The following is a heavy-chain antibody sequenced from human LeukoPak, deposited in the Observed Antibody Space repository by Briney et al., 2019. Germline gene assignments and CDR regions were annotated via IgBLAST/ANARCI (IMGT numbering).Heavy chain of an antibody. Sequence: GGSLRLSCAASGFTFSDYWMTWVRRAPGTGLEWVANIKQDGSEMHYVDSVKGRFTISRDNAKNSLHLQMNSLRADDTAVYYCARPRDRENYWRAFDIWGQGTMVTVSS. CDR3: ARPRDRENYWRAFDI. J-gene: IGHJ3*02. D-gene: IGHD1-7*01. CDR1: GFTFSDYW. V-gene: IGHV3-7*03. CDR2: IKQDGSEM.